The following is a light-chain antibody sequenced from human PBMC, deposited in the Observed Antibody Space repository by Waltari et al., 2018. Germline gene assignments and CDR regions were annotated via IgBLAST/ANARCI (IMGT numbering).Light chain of an antibody. CDR2: DVS. CDR3: SSYTSSSTLYV. V-gene: IGLV2-14*03. J-gene: IGLJ1*01. CDR1: SSDVGGYNY. Sequence: QSALTQSASVSGSPGQSITISCPGTSSDVGGYNYVSWYQQHPGKAPKLMIYDVSNRPSGVSNRFSGSKSGNTASLTISGLQAEDEADYYCSSYTSSSTLYVFGTGTKVTVL.